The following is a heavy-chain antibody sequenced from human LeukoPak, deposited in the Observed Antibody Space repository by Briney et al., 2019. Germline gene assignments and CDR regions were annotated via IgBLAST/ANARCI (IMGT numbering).Heavy chain of an antibody. J-gene: IGHJ4*02. CDR1: GYTFSDYY. V-gene: IGHV1-2*06. D-gene: IGHD2-15*01. Sequence: ASVKVSCKASGYTFSDYYIHWVRQAPGQGLEWMGRINPNSGGTNYAQKFQGRVTMTRDTSISTAYMELSRLRSDDTAVYYCAAASSGGSCYWSWGQGTLVTVSS. CDR2: INPNSGGT. CDR3: AAASSGGSCYWS.